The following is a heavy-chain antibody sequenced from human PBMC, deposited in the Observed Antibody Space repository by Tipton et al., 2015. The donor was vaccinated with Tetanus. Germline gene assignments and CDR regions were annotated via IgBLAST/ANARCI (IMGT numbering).Heavy chain of an antibody. Sequence: TLSLTCTVSGGSINNGAYTWSWIRQSPGKGLEWIGYIFHTGGTYYNPSLKSRVTISVDGPKNQFSLNLKSVTAADTAVYYCARSHGSEDLLWFDSWDQGALVTVSS. CDR2: IFHTGGT. CDR3: ARSHGSEDLLWFDS. V-gene: IGHV4-30-2*06. CDR1: GGSINNGAYT. J-gene: IGHJ5*01. D-gene: IGHD3-10*01.